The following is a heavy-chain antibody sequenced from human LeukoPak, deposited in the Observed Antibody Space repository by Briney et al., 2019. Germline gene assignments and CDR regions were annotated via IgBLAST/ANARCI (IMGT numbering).Heavy chain of an antibody. V-gene: IGHV4-61*02. CDR3: ARAGYDFWSGYPRYYFDY. CDR2: IYTSGST. J-gene: IGHJ4*02. CDR1: GGSISSGSYY. D-gene: IGHD3-3*01. Sequence: SQTLSLTCTVSGGSISSGSYYWSWIRQPAGKGLEWIGRIYTSGSTNYNPSLKSRVTISVDTSKNQFSLKLSSVTAADTAVYYCARAGYDFWSGYPRYYFDYWGQGTLVTVSS.